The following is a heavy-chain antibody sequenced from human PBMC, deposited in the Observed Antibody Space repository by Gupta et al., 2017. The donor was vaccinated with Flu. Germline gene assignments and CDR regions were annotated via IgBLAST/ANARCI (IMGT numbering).Heavy chain of an antibody. CDR2: INPDGSST. CDR3: ATVTSGC. D-gene: IGHD4-17*01. Sequence: EVQLAESGGGLVQPGGSLKLSCAASGFTFSSSYLQWVRQAPGKGLVWVSRINPDGSSTTYAESVKGRFTISRDNAKNTLYLQMNSLGDDDTAVYYCATVTSGCWGQGTLVTVSS. J-gene: IGHJ4*02. CDR1: GFTFSSSY. V-gene: IGHV3-74*03.